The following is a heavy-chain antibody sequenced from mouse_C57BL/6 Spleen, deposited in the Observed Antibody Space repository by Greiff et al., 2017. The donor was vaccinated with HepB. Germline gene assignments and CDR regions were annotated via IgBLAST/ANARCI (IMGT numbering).Heavy chain of an antibody. CDR3: ARDGYYLYYAMDY. D-gene: IGHD2-3*01. Sequence: VQLQQSGPELVKPGASVKISCKASGYAFSSSWMNWVKQRPGKGLEWIGRIYPGDGDTNYNGKFKGKATLTADKSSSTAYMQLSSLTSEDSAVYFCARDGYYLYYAMDYWGQGTSVTVSS. CDR2: IYPGDGDT. CDR1: GYAFSSSW. V-gene: IGHV1-82*01. J-gene: IGHJ4*01.